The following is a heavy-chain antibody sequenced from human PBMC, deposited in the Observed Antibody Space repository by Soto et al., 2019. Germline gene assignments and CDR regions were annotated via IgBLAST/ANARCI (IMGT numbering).Heavy chain of an antibody. CDR1: GFTFSSYA. V-gene: IGHV3-30-3*01. D-gene: IGHD6-25*01. CDR3: ARVGWIAASSRYYYGMDV. CDR2: ISYDGSNK. Sequence: PGGSLRLSCAASGFTFSSYAMHWVRQAPGKGLEWVAVISYDGSNKYYADSVKGRFTISRDNSKNTLYLQMNSLRAEDTAVYYCARVGWIAASSRYYYGMDVWGQGTTVTVSS. J-gene: IGHJ6*02.